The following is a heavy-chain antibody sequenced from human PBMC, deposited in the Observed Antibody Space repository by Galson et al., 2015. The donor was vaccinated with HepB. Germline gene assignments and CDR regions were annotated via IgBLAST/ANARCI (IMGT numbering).Heavy chain of an antibody. D-gene: IGHD6-25*01. CDR3: AKDWGDSPWQRGLFDY. J-gene: IGHJ4*02. Sequence: SLRLSCAASGFTFDDYAMHWVRQAPGKGLEWVSGISWNSGSIGYADSVKGRFTISRDNAKNSLYLQMNSLRAEDTALYYCAKDWGDSPWQRGLFDYWGQGTLVTVSS. CDR1: GFTFDDYA. V-gene: IGHV3-9*01. CDR2: ISWNSGSI.